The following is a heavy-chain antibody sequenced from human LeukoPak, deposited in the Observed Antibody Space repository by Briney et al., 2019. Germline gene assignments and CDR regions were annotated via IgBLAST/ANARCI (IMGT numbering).Heavy chain of an antibody. CDR2: ISGSGGST. J-gene: IGHJ4*02. D-gene: IGHD3-3*01. V-gene: IGHV3-23*01. Sequence: GGSLRLSCAASGFTFSSYAMSWVRQAPGKGLEWVSAISGSGGSTYYADSVKGRFTIPRDNSKNTLYLQMNSLRAEDTAVYYCAKGNGYDFWSGYYRFDYWGQGTLVTVSS. CDR1: GFTFSSYA. CDR3: AKGNGYDFWSGYYRFDY.